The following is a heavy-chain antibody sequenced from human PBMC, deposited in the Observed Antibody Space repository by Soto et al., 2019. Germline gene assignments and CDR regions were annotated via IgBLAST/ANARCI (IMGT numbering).Heavy chain of an antibody. Sequence: QVQLVQSGAEVKKPGASVKVSCKASGYTFTSYGISWVRQAPGQGLEWMGWISAYNGNTNYAQKLQGRVTMTTDTSTSTAYMELRSLRSDDTAVYYCARYRYYYGSGSYSNDAFDIWGQGTMVTVSS. J-gene: IGHJ3*02. D-gene: IGHD3-10*01. CDR3: ARYRYYYGSGSYSNDAFDI. V-gene: IGHV1-18*01. CDR1: GYTFTSYG. CDR2: ISAYNGNT.